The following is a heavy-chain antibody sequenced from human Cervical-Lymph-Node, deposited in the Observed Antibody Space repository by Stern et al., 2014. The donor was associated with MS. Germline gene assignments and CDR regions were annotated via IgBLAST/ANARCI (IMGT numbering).Heavy chain of an antibody. Sequence: VQLVESGAELIRPGGSLKISCKGSGYKFSIYWIAWVRQMPGKGLEWLGIIYPGDSEIRYSPSFQGQDTMSADKSTTLDSLQWSSLNASDSAMYFCARQTTAWASDVWGQGTLVTVSS. CDR2: IYPGDSEI. CDR3: ARQTTAWASDV. J-gene: IGHJ4*02. D-gene: IGHD1-14*01. V-gene: IGHV5-51*01. CDR1: GYKFSIYW.